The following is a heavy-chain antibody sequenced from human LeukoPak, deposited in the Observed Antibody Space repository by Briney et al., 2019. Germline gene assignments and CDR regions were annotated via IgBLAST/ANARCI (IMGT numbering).Heavy chain of an antibody. CDR3: TTEGVVVAATIDC. V-gene: IGHV3-15*01. D-gene: IGHD2-15*01. Sequence: GGSLRLSCAASRVTSINAWMTWVRQAPGKGLAWGGRIKSKNVCGTTDYAATVKGRFTNSRDDSTNTLYLQMNSLKTGDTAVYYCTTEGVVVAATIDCWGQGTLVTVSS. J-gene: IGHJ4*02. CDR2: IKSKNVCGTT. CDR1: RVTSINAW.